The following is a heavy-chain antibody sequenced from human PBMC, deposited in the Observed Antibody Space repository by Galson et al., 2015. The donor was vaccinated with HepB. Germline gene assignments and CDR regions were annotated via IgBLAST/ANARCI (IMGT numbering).Heavy chain of an antibody. Sequence: SLRLSCAASGFTFSSYSMNWVRQAPGKGLEWVSSISSSSSYIYYADSVKGRFTVSRDNAKNSLYLQMNSLRAEDTAVYYCARDWSPMSEDPSFDLWGRGTLVTVSS. CDR3: ARDWSPMSEDPSFDL. V-gene: IGHV3-21*01. CDR1: GFTFSSYS. D-gene: IGHD3-3*01. J-gene: IGHJ2*01. CDR2: ISSSSSYI.